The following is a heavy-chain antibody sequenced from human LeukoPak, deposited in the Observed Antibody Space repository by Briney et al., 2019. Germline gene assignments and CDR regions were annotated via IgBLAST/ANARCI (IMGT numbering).Heavy chain of an antibody. CDR2: VSHDGSNK. CDR1: GFTFSNFP. V-gene: IGHV3-30*04. D-gene: IGHD6-19*01. CDR3: ARDLLAGIGGDY. J-gene: IGHJ4*02. Sequence: QPGGSLRHSCAASGFTFSNFPMQWVRQAPGKGLEWVAVVSHDGSNKYYADSVKGRFTISRDNSKNTLYLQVSSLRPDDTAVYYCARDLLAGIGGDYWGQGTLVTVSS.